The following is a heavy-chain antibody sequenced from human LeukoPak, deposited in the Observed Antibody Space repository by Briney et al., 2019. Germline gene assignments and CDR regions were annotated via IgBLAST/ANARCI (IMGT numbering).Heavy chain of an antibody. J-gene: IGHJ3*02. V-gene: IGHV3-74*01. CDR3: VRRRVGPNFHGFDM. Sequence: PGGSLRLSCAASGFTFSDYWMHWVRQAPGKGLVWVSRIGGDVSNTDYADSVKGRFIISRDNAKNALYLQMNSLRADDTAVYYCVRRRVGPNFHGFDMWGQGTMVTVSS. D-gene: IGHD1-26*01. CDR2: IGGDVSNT. CDR1: GFTFSDYW.